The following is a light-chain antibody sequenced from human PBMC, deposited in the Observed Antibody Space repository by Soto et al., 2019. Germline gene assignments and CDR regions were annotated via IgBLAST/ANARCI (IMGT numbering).Light chain of an antibody. CDR3: QQYDSWPPIT. J-gene: IGKJ5*01. Sequence: EIVMTQSPATLSVSPGERATLSCRASQSVSSNLAWYQQKPGQAPRLLIYGVFIRATGIPARFSGTGSGTECTLTISSLQSEDFAVYYCQQYDSWPPITSGQGTRLDIK. CDR1: QSVSSN. CDR2: GVF. V-gene: IGKV3D-15*01.